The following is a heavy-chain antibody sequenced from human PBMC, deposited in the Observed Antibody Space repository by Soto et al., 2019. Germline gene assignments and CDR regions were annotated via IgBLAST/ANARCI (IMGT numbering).Heavy chain of an antibody. CDR1: GDTFARYT. CDR3: ATDHILTGYRVDY. Sequence: ASVKVSCKSSGDTFARYTFSWVRQAPGQGLEWMGRIVPTLGITNYAQKFQGRVTITADKSTTTTYMELTSLRSDDTAMYYCATDHILTGYRVDYWGQGTLVTVSS. D-gene: IGHD3-9*01. CDR2: IVPTLGIT. V-gene: IGHV1-69*04. J-gene: IGHJ4*02.